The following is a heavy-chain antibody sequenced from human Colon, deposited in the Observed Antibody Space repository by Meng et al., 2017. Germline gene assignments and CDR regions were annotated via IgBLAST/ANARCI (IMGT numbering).Heavy chain of an antibody. V-gene: IGHV4-39*01. J-gene: IGHJ4*02. D-gene: IGHD3-16*02. CDR1: GDSISSSSYY. Sequence: QLQLQESGPGLVKPSETLALTCIVSGDSISSSSYYWGWIRQTPGKELDWIASVYDDGSTYYNPSLTSLKSRLTISIDTSKNQFSLRLSSVTAADTAVYFCARFAGNYVWGNSRYIFWGRGTLVTVSS. CDR2: VYDDGST. CDR3: ARFAGNYVWGNSRYIF.